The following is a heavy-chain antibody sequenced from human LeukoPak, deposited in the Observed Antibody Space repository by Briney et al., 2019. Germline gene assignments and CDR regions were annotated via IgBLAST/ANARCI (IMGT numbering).Heavy chain of an antibody. V-gene: IGHV3-74*01. CDR1: GFTFSSYW. Sequence: GGSLRLFCAASGFTFSSYWMHWVRHAPGKGLVWVSRINSDGSSTSYADSVKGRFTISRDNAKNTLYLQMNSLRAEDTAVYYCARERYQLLLNWFDPWGQGTLVTVSS. D-gene: IGHD2-2*01. CDR3: ARERYQLLLNWFDP. CDR2: INSDGSST. J-gene: IGHJ5*02.